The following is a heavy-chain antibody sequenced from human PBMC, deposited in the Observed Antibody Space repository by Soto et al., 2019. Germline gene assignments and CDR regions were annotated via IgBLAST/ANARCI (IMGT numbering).Heavy chain of an antibody. D-gene: IGHD2-8*02. Sequence: PSETLSLTCTVSGGAITAYYWSWIRQPVGEGLQWIGRVYSTGSTNYNPSLRSRVTMSVDTSQNQFFLRLSSVTAADTAVYYCARDEYCSSHNSFDHWGKGILVTVSS. CDR2: VYSTGST. CDR1: GGAITAYY. CDR3: ARDEYCSSHNSFDH. V-gene: IGHV4-4*07. J-gene: IGHJ5*02.